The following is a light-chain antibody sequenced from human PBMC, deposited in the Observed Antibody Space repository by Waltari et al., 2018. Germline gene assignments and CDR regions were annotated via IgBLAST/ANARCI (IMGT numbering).Light chain of an antibody. CDR1: QSLLDSEDGNTY. V-gene: IGKV2-40*01. Sequence: DIVMTQTPLSLPVTLGEPAYISCRSSQSLLDSEDGNTYLDWFLQRPGQSPQLLIYEVSNRASGVPDRFSGSGSATDFTLKISRVEAEDVGIYYCLQGIEFPYTFGQGTRVEIK. CDR3: LQGIEFPYT. CDR2: EVS. J-gene: IGKJ2*01.